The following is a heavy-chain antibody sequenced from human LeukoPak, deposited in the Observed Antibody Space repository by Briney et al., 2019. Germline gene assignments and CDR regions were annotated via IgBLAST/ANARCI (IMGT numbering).Heavy chain of an antibody. CDR1: GFTFSSYS. CDR2: ISSSSSTI. D-gene: IGHD3-22*01. V-gene: IGHV3-48*04. CDR3: AKDSDSSGYYRSGGFQH. Sequence: GGSLRLSCAASGFTFSSYSMNWVRQAPGKGLEWVSYISSSSSTIYYADSVKGRFTISRDNAKNSLYLQMNSLRAEDTALYYCAKDSDSSGYYRSGGFQHWGQGTLVTVSS. J-gene: IGHJ1*01.